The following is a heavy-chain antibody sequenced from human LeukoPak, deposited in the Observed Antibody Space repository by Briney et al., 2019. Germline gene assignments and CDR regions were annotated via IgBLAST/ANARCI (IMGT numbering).Heavy chain of an antibody. V-gene: IGHV4-59*01. Sequence: PSETLSLICTVSGGSISSFYWSWIRQPPGKGLEWIGYKSYNGSTNYNSTLKSRVTISLDTSKNQFSLKLNSVTAADTAVYYCARGYCRGGSCYRTFFDQWGQGTLVTVSS. CDR2: KSYNGST. CDR1: GGSISSFY. CDR3: ARGYCRGGSCYRTFFDQ. D-gene: IGHD2-15*01. J-gene: IGHJ4*02.